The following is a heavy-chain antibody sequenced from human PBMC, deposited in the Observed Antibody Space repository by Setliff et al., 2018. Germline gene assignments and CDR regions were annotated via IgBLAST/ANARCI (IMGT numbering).Heavy chain of an antibody. V-gene: IGHV1-69*05. J-gene: IGHJ5*02. CDR2: FIPILGAT. CDR1: GGTFSSSG. Sequence: AASVKVSCKSSGGTFSSSGITWVRQAPGQGLQWLGRFIPILGATNYAQNFQGRVTMTIDTSTRTVYMELTSLRSDDTAIYYCARETSSGPRIDPWGQGTQVTVSS. D-gene: IGHD2-8*02. CDR3: ARETSSGPRIDP.